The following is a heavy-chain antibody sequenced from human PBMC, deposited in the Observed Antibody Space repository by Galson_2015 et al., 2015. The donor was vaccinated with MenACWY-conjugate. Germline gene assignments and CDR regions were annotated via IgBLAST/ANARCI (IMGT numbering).Heavy chain of an antibody. Sequence: VKVSCKASGYTFTSYDVRWARQAPGQGLERLGWISVYNGNTNYAQKLQGRVIMTTDTSTSTVYMELRSLRSDDTAVYYCARNVRPYYYDISGYYGDNWGQGTLVTVSS. CDR3: ARNVRPYYYDISGYYGDN. J-gene: IGHJ4*02. D-gene: IGHD3-22*01. V-gene: IGHV1-18*04. CDR2: ISVYNGNT. CDR1: GYTFTSYD.